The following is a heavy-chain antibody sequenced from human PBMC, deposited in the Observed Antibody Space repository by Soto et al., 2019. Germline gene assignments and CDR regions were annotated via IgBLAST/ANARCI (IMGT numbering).Heavy chain of an antibody. V-gene: IGHV4-30-4*01. D-gene: IGHD3-10*01. CDR2: IYYSGST. CDR1: GGSISSGDYY. Sequence: KPSETLSLTCTVSGGSISSGDYYWSWIRQPPGKGLEWIGYIYYSGSTYYNPSLKSRVTISVDTSKNQFSLKLSSVTAADTAVYYCARGTYGSGSYYRDYYGMDVWGQGTTVTVSS. J-gene: IGHJ6*02. CDR3: ARGTYGSGSYYRDYYGMDV.